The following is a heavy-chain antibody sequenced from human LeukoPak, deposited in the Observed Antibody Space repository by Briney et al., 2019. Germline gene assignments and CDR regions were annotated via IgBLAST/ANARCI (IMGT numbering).Heavy chain of an antibody. CDR2: IYHSGST. CDR1: GGSISSYY. D-gene: IGHD2-15*01. Sequence: LSETLSPTCTVSGGSISSYYWSWIRQPPGKGLEWIGEIYHSGSTNYNPSLKSRVTISVDKSKNQFSLKLSSVTAADTAVYYCARGSLLNDYWGQGTLVTVSS. J-gene: IGHJ4*02. V-gene: IGHV4-59*12. CDR3: ARGSLLNDY.